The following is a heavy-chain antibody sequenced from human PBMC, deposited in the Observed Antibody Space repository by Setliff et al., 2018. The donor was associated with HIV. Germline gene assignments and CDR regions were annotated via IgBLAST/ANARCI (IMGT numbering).Heavy chain of an antibody. V-gene: IGHV4-34*01. CDR1: GGSLSDYY. CDR2: INHSGST. J-gene: IGHJ4*02. CDR3: GGSSRWGFVY. D-gene: IGHD6-13*01. Sequence: PSETLSLTCAVYGGSLSDYYWSWIRQPPGKGLEWIGQINHSGSTIYNPSLKSRVTMSVDSSKNQFSLKLSSVTAADRAVYYCGGSSRWGFVYWGQGTLVTVSS.